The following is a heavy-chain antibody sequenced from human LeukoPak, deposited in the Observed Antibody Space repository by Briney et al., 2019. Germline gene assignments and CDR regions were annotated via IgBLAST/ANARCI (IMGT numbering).Heavy chain of an antibody. CDR3: ARNLRRDGYNLGY. J-gene: IGHJ4*02. CDR2: INPNSGGT. D-gene: IGHD5-24*01. CDR1: GYTFTGYY. V-gene: IGHV1-2*02. Sequence: ASVKVSCKASGYTFTGYYMHWVRQAPGQGLEWMGWINPNSGGTNYAQKFQGRVTKTRDTSISTAYMELSRLRSDDTAVYYCARNLRRDGYNLGYWGQGTLVTVSS.